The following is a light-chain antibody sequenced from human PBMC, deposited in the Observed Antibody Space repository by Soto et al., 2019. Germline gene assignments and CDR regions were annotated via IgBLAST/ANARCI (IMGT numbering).Light chain of an antibody. V-gene: IGLV2-14*01. J-gene: IGLJ1*01. CDR3: SSYSRSSTLYV. CDR2: EVT. CDR1: SSDVGGYNY. Sequence: QSALTQPASVSGSPGQSITISCTGTSSDVGGYNYVSWYQQHPGKAPKLMIYEVTNRPSGVSNRFSGSKSANTASLTISGLQAEDEADYYCSSYSRSSTLYVFGTGTKATVL.